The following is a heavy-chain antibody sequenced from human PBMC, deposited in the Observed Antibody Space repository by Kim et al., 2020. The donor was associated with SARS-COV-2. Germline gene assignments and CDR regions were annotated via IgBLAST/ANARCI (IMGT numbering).Heavy chain of an antibody. J-gene: IGHJ4*02. D-gene: IGHD2-2*01. CDR2: IYYRGST. Sequence: SETLSLTCTVSGGSISTYYWSWIRQPPGKGLEWIGYIYYRGSTNYNPSLKSRVTISTDTSKNQFTLELTPVTAADTAVYYCAGDREHTHCRSFGNWGQGTLVTVSS. V-gene: IGHV4-59*01. CDR1: GGSISTYY. CDR3: AGDREHTHCRSFGN.